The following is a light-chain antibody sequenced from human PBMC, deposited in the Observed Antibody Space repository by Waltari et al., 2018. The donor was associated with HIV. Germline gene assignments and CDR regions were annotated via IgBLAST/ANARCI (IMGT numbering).Light chain of an antibody. CDR3: CSYAASYIYV. V-gene: IGLV2-11*01. J-gene: IGLJ1*01. CDR2: DVT. Sequence: QSALTWPRPVSGSPGQPVTISCAGSSSDVGRYDYVSCYQQLPGNAPKVIIYDVTKRPSGVPDRFSGSKSGNTAFLTISGLQAEDEADYYCCSYAASYIYVFGVGTKVTVL. CDR1: SSDVGRYDY.